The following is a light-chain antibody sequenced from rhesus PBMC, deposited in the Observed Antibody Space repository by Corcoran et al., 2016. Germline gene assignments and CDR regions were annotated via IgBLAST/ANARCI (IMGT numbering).Light chain of an antibody. CDR3: SSYAGSNTFV. Sequence: ALTQPRSVSGSPGQSVTISCTGTSSDIGGYHYVSWYQHHPGTAPKIMIYEVTKRPSGVSDRFSGSKSGNTASLTISGLQPEDEADYYCSSYAGSNTFVFGSGTKLTVL. V-gene: IGLV2-32*02. J-gene: IGLJ6*01. CDR1: SSDIGGYHY. CDR2: EVT.